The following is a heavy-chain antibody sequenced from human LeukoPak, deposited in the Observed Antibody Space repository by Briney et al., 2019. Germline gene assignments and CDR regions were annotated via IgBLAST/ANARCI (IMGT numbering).Heavy chain of an antibody. Sequence: GASVKVSCKASGYTFTSYYMHRVRQAPGQGLEWMGIINPSGGSTRYAQKFQGRVTMTRDTSTSTVYMELSSLRSEDTAVYYCARNPVTTKYFDYWGQGTLVTVSS. D-gene: IGHD4-17*01. CDR1: GYTFTSYY. CDR3: ARNPVTTKYFDY. CDR2: INPSGGST. V-gene: IGHV1-46*01. J-gene: IGHJ4*02.